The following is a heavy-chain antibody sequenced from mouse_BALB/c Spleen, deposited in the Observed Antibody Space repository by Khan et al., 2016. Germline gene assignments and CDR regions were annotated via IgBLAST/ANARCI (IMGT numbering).Heavy chain of an antibody. J-gene: IGHJ3*01. Sequence: QVQLKQSGAELVRPGSSVKISYKASGYAFSSYWMNWVKQRPGQGLEWIGQIYPGDGDTYSNGKFKGKVTLTADKSSSTAYMQISSLTSEDSAVYFCARGTPLANWGQGTLVTVSA. CDR1: GYAFSSYW. CDR3: ARGTPLAN. V-gene: IGHV1-80*01. CDR2: IYPGDGDT. D-gene: IGHD2-14*01.